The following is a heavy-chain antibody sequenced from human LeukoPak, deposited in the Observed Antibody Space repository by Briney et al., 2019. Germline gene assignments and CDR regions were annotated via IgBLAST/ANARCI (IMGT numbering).Heavy chain of an antibody. J-gene: IGHJ3*01. Sequence: PSETLSLTCTVSGGSISNYYWSWIRRPPGKGLGWIGYIYYSGSTLYNPSLKSRGTISVDTSKTQFSLKLSSVTDADTAVYHSARGRVWDAFDVWGQGTMVTVSS. D-gene: IGHD6-6*01. CDR1: GGSISNYY. V-gene: IGHV4-59*13. CDR2: IYYSGST. CDR3: ARGRVWDAFDV.